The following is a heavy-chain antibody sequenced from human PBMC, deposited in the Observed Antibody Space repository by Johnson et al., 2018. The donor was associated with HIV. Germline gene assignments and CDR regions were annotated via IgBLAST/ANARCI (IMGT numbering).Heavy chain of an antibody. CDR1: GSTFSSYA. CDR2: ISYDGSNK. J-gene: IGHJ3*02. V-gene: IGHV3-30-3*01. CDR3: ARSITMIVFTFDI. Sequence: QVQLVESGGGVVQSGRSLRLSCAASGSTFSSYAMHWVRQAPGKGLEWVAVISYDGSNKYYADSVKGRFTISRDNSKNTLYLQMNSLRAKDTAVYYCARSITMIVFTFDIWGQGTMVTVSS. D-gene: IGHD3-22*01.